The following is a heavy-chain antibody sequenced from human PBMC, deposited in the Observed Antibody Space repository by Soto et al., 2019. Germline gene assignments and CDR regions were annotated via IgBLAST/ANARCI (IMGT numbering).Heavy chain of an antibody. CDR1: GFTFSSYS. CDR3: ARVGRGVYGMDV. CDR2: ITSDSSTI. Sequence: EVQLVESGGGLVQPGGSLRLSCAASGFTFSSYSINWVRQAPGKGLEWVSYITSDSSTISYADSVKGRFTVSRDNAKNSLYQQMNSLRDEATAVYYCARVGRGVYGMDVWGQGTSVTVSS. J-gene: IGHJ6*02. V-gene: IGHV3-48*02. D-gene: IGHD2-8*01.